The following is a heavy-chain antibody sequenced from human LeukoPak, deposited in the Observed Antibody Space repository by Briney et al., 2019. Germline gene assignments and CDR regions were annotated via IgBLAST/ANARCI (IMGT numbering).Heavy chain of an antibody. CDR1: GFTFNRYD. Sequence: SGGPLTLLCTASGFTFNRYDMYWARQAPGRGVEWVSGIFGCGCDAHNADAVKGRITISRDTAKNTVDLQMNSLRAEDTALYYCAKTTTGYSSGRSPGWPADLWGQGTLVTVSS. D-gene: IGHD6-19*01. V-gene: IGHV3-23*01. CDR2: IFGCGCDA. J-gene: IGHJ5*02. CDR3: AKTTTGYSSGRSPGWPADL.